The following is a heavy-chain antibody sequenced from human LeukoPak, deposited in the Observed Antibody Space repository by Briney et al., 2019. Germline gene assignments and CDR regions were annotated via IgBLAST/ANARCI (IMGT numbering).Heavy chain of an antibody. J-gene: IGHJ4*02. CDR3: ARDLYYYDSRVFDY. V-gene: IGHV3-33*01. CDR2: IWYDGSNK. D-gene: IGHD3-22*01. Sequence: GGSLRLSCAASGFTFSSYGMHWVRQAPGKGLEWVAVIWYDGSNKYYADSVKGRFTISRDNSKNTLYLQMNSLRAEDMAVYYCARDLYYYDSRVFDYWGQGTLVTVSS. CDR1: GFTFSSYG.